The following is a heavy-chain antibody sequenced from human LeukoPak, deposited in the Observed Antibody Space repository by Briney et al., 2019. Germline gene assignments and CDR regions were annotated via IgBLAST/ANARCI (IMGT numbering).Heavy chain of an antibody. CDR1: GYTFTGYY. Sequence: ASVKVSCKASGYTFTGYYMHWVRQAPGQGLEWMGRINPNSGGTNYAQKFQGRVTMTRDTFISTAYMELSRLRSDDTAVYYCARVQGWDDAFDIWGQGTMVTVSS. CDR3: ARVQGWDDAFDI. CDR2: INPNSGGT. J-gene: IGHJ3*02. D-gene: IGHD6-19*01. V-gene: IGHV1-2*06.